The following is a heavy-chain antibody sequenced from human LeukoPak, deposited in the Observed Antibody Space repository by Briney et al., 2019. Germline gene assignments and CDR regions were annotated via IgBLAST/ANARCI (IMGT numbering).Heavy chain of an antibody. Sequence: PSETLSLTCTVSGGSISSSNYYWGWIRQPPGKGLEWIGSIYYSGSTYYNPSLKSRVTISVDKSKEQFSLNLNSVTAADTAVYYCAIPSLDPDAFDIWGRGTMVTVSS. V-gene: IGHV4-39*07. J-gene: IGHJ3*02. CDR3: AIPSLDPDAFDI. CDR1: GGSISSSNYY. CDR2: IYYSGST. D-gene: IGHD3-9*01.